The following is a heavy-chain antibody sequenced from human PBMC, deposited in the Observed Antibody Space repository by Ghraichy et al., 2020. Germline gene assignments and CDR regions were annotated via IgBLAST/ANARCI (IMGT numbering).Heavy chain of an antibody. CDR1: EFTFSGSW. J-gene: IGHJ4*02. D-gene: IGHD5-18*01. Sequence: GGSLRLSCAASEFTFSGSWMTWVRQAPGKGLEWVASINRAGNERVYVDSVRGRFTISRDNAKNSLYLQMNSLIAEDTAVYYCTTHGYCFCDGFDHWGQGTLITVSS. CDR2: INRAGNER. CDR3: TTHGYCFCDGFDH. V-gene: IGHV3-7*03.